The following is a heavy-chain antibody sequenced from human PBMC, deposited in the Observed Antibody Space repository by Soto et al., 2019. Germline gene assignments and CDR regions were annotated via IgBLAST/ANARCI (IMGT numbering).Heavy chain of an antibody. D-gene: IGHD6-13*01. CDR1: GFTFSDYG. CDR3: ARGFSSNSGTLDY. V-gene: IGHV3-33*01. CDR2: IWYDGSKK. Sequence: QVQLVESGGGVVQPGRSLRLSCAASGFTFSDYGMHWVRQPPGKGLEWVAVIWYDGSKKYYADSVKGRFTISRDNSKNTVYLHMNSLRAEDTAVYYCARGFSSNSGTLDYWGQGTLVTVSS. J-gene: IGHJ4*02.